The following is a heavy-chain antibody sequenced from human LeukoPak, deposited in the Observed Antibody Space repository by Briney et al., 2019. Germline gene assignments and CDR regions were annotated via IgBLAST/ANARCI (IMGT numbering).Heavy chain of an antibody. V-gene: IGHV4-4*07. CDR1: GGSISGYY. J-gene: IGHJ3*02. CDR3: ARRSATAPEGFDI. D-gene: IGHD2-21*02. Sequence: SETLSLTCTVSGGSISGYYWSWIRQPAGKGLEWIGRIYTSGTTHDNPSLKSRVTMSVDTSKNQVSLKVSSVTAADTAVYFCARRSATAPEGFDIWGQGTMVTVSA. CDR2: IYTSGTT.